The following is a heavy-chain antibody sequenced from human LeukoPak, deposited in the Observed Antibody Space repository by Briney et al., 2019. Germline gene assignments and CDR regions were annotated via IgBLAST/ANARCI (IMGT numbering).Heavy chain of an antibody. CDR1: GGSISNSDYY. Sequence: SETLSLTCTVSGGSISNSDYYWGWIRQPPGKGPEWIGGIYHSGSTYYNPSLKSRVTISVDTSKKQFSLKLSSVTAADTAVYYCARASRYYHMLTGYYLSAFDYWGQGTLVTVSS. CDR3: ARASRYYHMLTGYYLSAFDY. CDR2: IYHSGST. V-gene: IGHV4-39*01. D-gene: IGHD3-9*01. J-gene: IGHJ4*02.